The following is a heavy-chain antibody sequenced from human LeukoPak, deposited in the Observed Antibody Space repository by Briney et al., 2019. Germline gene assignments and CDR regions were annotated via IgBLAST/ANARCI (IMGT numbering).Heavy chain of an antibody. CDR2: ISTDGSHI. CDR3: VRCCSSTDCYIGSAEYFQH. J-gene: IGHJ1*01. CDR1: GFTFSDYY. V-gene: IGHV3-11*01. D-gene: IGHD2-2*02. Sequence: PGGSLRLSCAASGFTFSDYYMSWIRQAPGKGLEWVSFISTDGSHINYADSVKGRFTISRDNAKKSVYLQMNSLRAEDTAVYYCVRCCSSTDCYIGSAEYFQHWGQGTLVTVSS.